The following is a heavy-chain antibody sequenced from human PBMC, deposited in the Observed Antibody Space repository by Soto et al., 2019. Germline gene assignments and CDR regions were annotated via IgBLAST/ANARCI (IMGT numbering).Heavy chain of an antibody. D-gene: IGHD6-19*01. CDR2: ITFDGNKK. J-gene: IGHJ4*02. CDR3: AKDGASYTSGYFWGADY. V-gene: IGHV3-30*18. Sequence: QVQLVEFGGGEVQPGRSLRLSCVASGLTLSSYGMHWVRQAPGKGLEWVAVITFDGNKKYYADSVKGRFTISRDNAKNTLYLQMNSLRTEDTGLYYCAKDGASYTSGYFWGADYWGQRTLVSVSS. CDR1: GLTLSSYG.